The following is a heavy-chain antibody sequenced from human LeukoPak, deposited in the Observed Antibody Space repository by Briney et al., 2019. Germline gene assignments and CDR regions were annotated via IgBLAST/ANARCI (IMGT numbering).Heavy chain of an antibody. V-gene: IGHV4-59*08. CDR3: ARNVGWYSHDT. Sequence: PSETLSLTCTVSGDSLSAHDWCWIRQPPGKGLEWIGYIDGSGSTHYAPSFRSRATISEHTSKNQFSLQLTSVTAADTAVYYCARNVGWYSHDTWGQGTLVTVSS. CDR2: IDGSGST. J-gene: IGHJ5*02. D-gene: IGHD6-19*01. CDR1: GDSLSAHD.